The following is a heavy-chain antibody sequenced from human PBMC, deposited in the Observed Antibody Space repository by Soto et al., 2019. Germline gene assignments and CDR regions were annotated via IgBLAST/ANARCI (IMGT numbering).Heavy chain of an antibody. V-gene: IGHV4-31*03. CDR2: IHYSGTI. Sequence: QVQLQESGPGLVRPSQTLSLTCTVSGDSFNSGAYYWSWIRQHPGKGLEWIAYIHYSGTIYYNPSPQSRITISIDMSKNQFPLKLSSVTAADTAVYYCARATQQLVRYHFDSWGQGTLVTVSS. CDR3: ARATQQLVRYHFDS. D-gene: IGHD1-1*01. CDR1: GDSFNSGAYY. J-gene: IGHJ4*02.